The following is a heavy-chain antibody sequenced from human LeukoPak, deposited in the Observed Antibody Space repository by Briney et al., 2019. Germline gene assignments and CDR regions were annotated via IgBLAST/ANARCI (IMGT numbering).Heavy chain of an antibody. CDR2: ISGSGGST. CDR1: GFTFSSYA. Sequence: GGSLRLTCAASGFTFSSYAMSWVRQAPGKGLEWVSAISGSGGSTYYADSVKGRFTISRDNSKNTLYLQMNSLRAEDTAVYYCAKAGGMTTVKIFGYWGQGTLVTVSS. CDR3: AKAGGMTTVKIFGY. J-gene: IGHJ4*02. D-gene: IGHD4-17*01. V-gene: IGHV3-23*01.